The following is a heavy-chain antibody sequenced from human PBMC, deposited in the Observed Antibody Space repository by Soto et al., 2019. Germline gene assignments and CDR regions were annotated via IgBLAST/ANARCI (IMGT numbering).Heavy chain of an antibody. CDR1: GGSISSYY. CDR3: ARGELEWLLSYYYYYYYMDV. CDR2: IYYSGST. D-gene: IGHD3-3*01. Sequence: SETLSLTCTVSGGSISSYYWSWIRQPPGKGLEWIGYIYYSGSTNYNPSLKSRVTISVDTSKNQFSLKLSSVTAADTAVYYCARGELEWLLSYYYYYYYMDVWGKGTTVTVSS. J-gene: IGHJ6*03. V-gene: IGHV4-59*01.